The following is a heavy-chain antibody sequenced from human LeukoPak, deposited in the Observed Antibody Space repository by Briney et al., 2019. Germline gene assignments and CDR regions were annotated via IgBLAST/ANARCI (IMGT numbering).Heavy chain of an antibody. CDR3: AKSGLNRFDY. Sequence: GGSLRLSCAASGFAFSTYAMSWVRQAPGKGLEWVSTISGSGGRASTDYADSVKGRFTISRDNSKNTLYLQMNSLRVEDTAVYYCAKSGLNRFDYWGQGTLVTVSS. V-gene: IGHV3-23*01. D-gene: IGHD2-15*01. CDR2: ISGSGGRAST. CDR1: GFAFSTYA. J-gene: IGHJ4*02.